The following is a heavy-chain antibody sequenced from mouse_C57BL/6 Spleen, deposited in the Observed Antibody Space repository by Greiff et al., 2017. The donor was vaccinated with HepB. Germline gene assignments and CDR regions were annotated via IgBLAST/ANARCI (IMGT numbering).Heavy chain of an antibody. D-gene: IGHD2-3*01. Sequence: VQLQQSGPELVKPGASVKISCKASGYTFTDYYMNWVKQSHGKSLEWIGDINPNNGGTSYNQKFKGKATLTVDKSSSTAYMELRSLTSEDSAVYYCARGYDGYYVSFYFDYWGQGTTLTVSS. CDR1: GYTFTDYY. V-gene: IGHV1-26*01. CDR2: INPNNGGT. J-gene: IGHJ2*01. CDR3: ARGYDGYYVSFYFDY.